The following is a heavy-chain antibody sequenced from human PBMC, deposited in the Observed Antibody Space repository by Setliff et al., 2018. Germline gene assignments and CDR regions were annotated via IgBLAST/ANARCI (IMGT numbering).Heavy chain of an antibody. J-gene: IGHJ4*02. CDR1: GFTFSNYY. V-gene: IGHV3-11*01. CDR3: ARRRYGSWYSVPLDY. D-gene: IGHD6-13*01. Sequence: GGSLRLSCAASGFTFSNYYMTWIRQAPGKGLEWISYIHDSGNPTYYADSVKGRFTVSRDNAKNSLYLQMTSLRAEDTAIYYCARRRYGSWYSVPLDYWGQGTLVTVSS. CDR2: IHDSGNPT.